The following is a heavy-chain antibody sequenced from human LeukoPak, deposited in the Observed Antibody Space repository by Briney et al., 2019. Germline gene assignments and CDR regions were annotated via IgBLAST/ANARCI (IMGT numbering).Heavy chain of an antibody. V-gene: IGHV3-23*01. Sequence: GGSLRLSCASSGFTFRTLPLSGVPQPPGRGLEGVSGITENGDNTYYADSVKGRFTISRDNSKNTLYLQMNSLRAEDTAVYYCAKRDSSGSYEGDYWGQGTLVTVSS. CDR1: GFTFRTLP. J-gene: IGHJ4*02. CDR2: ITENGDNT. CDR3: AKRDSSGSYEGDY. D-gene: IGHD1-26*01.